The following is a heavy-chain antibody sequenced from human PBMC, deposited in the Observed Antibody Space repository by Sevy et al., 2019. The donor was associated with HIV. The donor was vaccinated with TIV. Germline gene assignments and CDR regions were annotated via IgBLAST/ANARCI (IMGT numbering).Heavy chain of an antibody. J-gene: IGHJ3*02. CDR1: GFTFSSYE. CDR3: ARDHGESSGYYPLGAFDI. D-gene: IGHD3-22*01. Sequence: GGSLRLSCVASGFTFSSYEMNWVRQAPGKGLEWVSYISNSGTSMYYSDSVKGRFTISRDNSKNTLYLQMNSLRAADTALYYCARDHGESSGYYPLGAFDIWGQGTMVTVSS. CDR2: ISNSGTSM. V-gene: IGHV3-48*03.